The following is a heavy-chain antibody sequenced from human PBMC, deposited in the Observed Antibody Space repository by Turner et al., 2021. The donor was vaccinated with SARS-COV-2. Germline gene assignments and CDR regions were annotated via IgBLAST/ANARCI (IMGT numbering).Heavy chain of an antibody. D-gene: IGHD3-22*01. CDR2: ISGSGGST. V-gene: IGHV3-23*01. Sequence: EVQLLESGGGLVQPGGSLRLPCAASGFTFSSHAMSWVRKAPGKGLEWVSAISGSGGSTYYADSVKGRFTISRDNSKNTLYLQMNSLRAEDTAVYYCAKADRVMIVVVITLFDYWGQGTLVTVSS. CDR3: AKADRVMIVVVITLFDY. CDR1: GFTFSSHA. J-gene: IGHJ4*02.